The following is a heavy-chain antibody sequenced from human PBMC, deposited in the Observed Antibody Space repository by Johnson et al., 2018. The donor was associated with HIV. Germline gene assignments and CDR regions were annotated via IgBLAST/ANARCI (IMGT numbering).Heavy chain of an antibody. CDR2: ISSNGGST. CDR3: ATPPNHYYDSSGYAFDI. V-gene: IGHV3-64*04. J-gene: IGHJ3*02. Sequence: QVQLVESGGGLVQPGGSLRLSCVGSSYAMYWVRQAPGKGLEYVSAISSNGGSTYYADSVKGRFTISRDNAKNSLYLQMNSLRAEDTAVYYCATPPNHYYDSSGYAFDIWGQGTMVTVSS. D-gene: IGHD3-22*01. CDR1: SSYA.